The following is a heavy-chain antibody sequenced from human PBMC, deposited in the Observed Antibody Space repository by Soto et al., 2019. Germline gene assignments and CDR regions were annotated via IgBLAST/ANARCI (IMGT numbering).Heavy chain of an antibody. Sequence: GESLKISCKGSGYTFTNYWIGWVRQMPGKGLEWMGIIYPGDSDTKYDPSFQGQVTISADKSITTTYLRWTSLKASDTAIYYCAASIFYYGMDVWGQGTTVTVSS. CDR2: IYPGDSDT. V-gene: IGHV5-51*01. J-gene: IGHJ6*02. CDR3: AASIFYYGMDV. CDR1: GYTFTNYW.